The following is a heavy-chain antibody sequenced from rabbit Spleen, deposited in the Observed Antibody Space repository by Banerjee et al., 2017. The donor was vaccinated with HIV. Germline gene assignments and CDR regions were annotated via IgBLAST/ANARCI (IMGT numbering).Heavy chain of an antibody. Sequence: QLEESAGGLVQPGGSLKLSCKASGFTISSYYMNWVRQAPGKGLEWIGYIDPVFGITYYANWVNGRFSISRENAQNTVFLQLNSLTAADTATYFCVRDQAHMLDLWGQGTLVTVS. CDR1: GFTISSYY. J-gene: IGHJ4*01. CDR2: IDPVFGIT. V-gene: IGHV1S7*01. D-gene: IGHD1-1*01. CDR3: VRDQAHMLDL.